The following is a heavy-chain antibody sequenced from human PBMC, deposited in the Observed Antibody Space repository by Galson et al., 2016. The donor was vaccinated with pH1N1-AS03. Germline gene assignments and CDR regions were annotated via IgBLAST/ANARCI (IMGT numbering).Heavy chain of an antibody. J-gene: IGHJ4*02. CDR3: TRSAPRGGHEPFDF. Sequence: SLRLSCAASGFALIDYSMHWVRQAPGKGLEWVSSIDPTSTYIYYADSPTGRFTISRDNAFNSLYLQMNSLRVDDTSVYFCTRSAPRGGHEPFDFCGQGTLVTVSP. CDR1: GFALIDYS. CDR2: IDPTSTYI. D-gene: IGHD5-12*01. V-gene: IGHV3-21*01.